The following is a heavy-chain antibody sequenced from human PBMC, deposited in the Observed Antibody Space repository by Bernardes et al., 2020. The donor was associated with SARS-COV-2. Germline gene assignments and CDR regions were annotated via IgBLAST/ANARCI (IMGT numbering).Heavy chain of an antibody. V-gene: IGHV3-48*01. CDR3: ARDREYSTSWSARLGGWFDP. CDR2: ISGSSSTI. D-gene: IGHD2-2*01. J-gene: IGHJ5*02. Sequence: SLRLSCAASGFTFSTYSMNWVRQAPGKGLEWVSHISGSSSTIYYADSVKGRFTISRDNAKNSLYLQMNSLRAEDTAVYYCARDREYSTSWSARLGGWFDPWGQGTLVTVSS. CDR1: GFTFSTYS.